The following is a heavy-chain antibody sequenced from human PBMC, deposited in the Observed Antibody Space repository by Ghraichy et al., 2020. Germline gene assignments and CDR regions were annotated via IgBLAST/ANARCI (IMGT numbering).Heavy chain of an antibody. V-gene: IGHV3-53*04. CDR1: GFTVSRNY. CDR2: LYSGGIG. Sequence: GGSLRLSCAASGFTVSRNYMLWVRQAPGKGLVWVALLYSGGIGYHADSVKGRFTISRHHSSNTLFLQMNSLRTDDTAVYYCATNHLLGSCRDNNCPFNYWCQGARVTVSS. CDR3: ATNHLLGSCRDNNCPFNY. D-gene: IGHD2-15*01. J-gene: IGHJ4*02.